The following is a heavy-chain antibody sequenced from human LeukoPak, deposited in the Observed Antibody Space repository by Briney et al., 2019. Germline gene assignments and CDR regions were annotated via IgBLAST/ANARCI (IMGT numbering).Heavy chain of an antibody. CDR3: ARGYCSSTSCYFYFDY. CDR1: GGSISSYY. D-gene: IGHD2-2*01. J-gene: IGHJ4*02. V-gene: IGHV4-4*07. CDR2: IYTSGST. Sequence: SETLSLTYTVSGGSISSYYWSWIRQPAGKGLEWIGRIYTSGSTNYNPSLKSRVTISVDTSKSQFSLKLSSVTAADTAVYYCARGYCSSTSCYFYFDYWGQGTLVTVSS.